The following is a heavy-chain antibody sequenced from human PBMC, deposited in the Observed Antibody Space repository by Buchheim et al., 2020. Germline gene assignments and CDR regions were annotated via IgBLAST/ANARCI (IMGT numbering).Heavy chain of an antibody. CDR3: ARGPRENRLRGGRFDY. Sequence: QVQLQQWGAGLLKPSETLSLTCAVYGGSFSGYYWSWIRQPPGKGLEWIGEINHSGSTNYNPSLKSRVTISVDTSKKQFSLKLSSVTAANTAVYYYARGPRENRLRGGRFDYWGQGTL. CDR2: INHSGST. D-gene: IGHD4-17*01. J-gene: IGHJ4*02. CDR1: GGSFSGYY. V-gene: IGHV4-34*01.